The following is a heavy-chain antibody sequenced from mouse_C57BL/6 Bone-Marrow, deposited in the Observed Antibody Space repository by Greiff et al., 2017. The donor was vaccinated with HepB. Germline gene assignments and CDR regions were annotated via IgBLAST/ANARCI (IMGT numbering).Heavy chain of an antibody. Sequence: VQLQESDAELVKPGASVKISCKVSGYTFTDHTIHWMKQRPEQGLEWIGYIYPRDGSTKYNEKFKGKATLTADKSSSTAYMQLNSLTSEDSAVYFCARRGRYYGSSYWYFDVWGTGTTVTVSS. D-gene: IGHD1-1*01. CDR1: GYTFTDHT. CDR2: IYPRDGST. CDR3: ARRGRYYGSSYWYFDV. V-gene: IGHV1-78*01. J-gene: IGHJ1*03.